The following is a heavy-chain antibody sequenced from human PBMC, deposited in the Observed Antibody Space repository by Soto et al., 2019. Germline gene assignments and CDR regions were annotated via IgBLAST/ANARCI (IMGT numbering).Heavy chain of an antibody. V-gene: IGHV4-31*11. Sequence: SETLSLTCAVSGGSISSGGYYWSWIRQHPGKGLEWIGYIYYSGSTYYNPSLKSRVTISVDTSKNQFSLKLSSVTAADTAVYYCARSSTSANYFDYWGQGALVTVSS. J-gene: IGHJ4*02. CDR2: IYYSGST. CDR1: GGSISSGGYY. D-gene: IGHD2-2*01. CDR3: ARSSTSANYFDY.